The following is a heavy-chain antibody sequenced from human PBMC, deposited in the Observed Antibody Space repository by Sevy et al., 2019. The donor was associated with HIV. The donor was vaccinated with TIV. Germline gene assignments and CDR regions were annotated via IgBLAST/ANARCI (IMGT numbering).Heavy chain of an antibody. D-gene: IGHD3-10*01. Sequence: SETLSLTCAVSGYSISSGYYWGWIRQPPGKGLEWIGSNYHSGSTYYNPSLNSRVTISVDTSKNQFSLKLSSVTAADTAVYYCARDGGAMVRGPNYYYYGMDVWGQGTTVTVSS. CDR1: GYSISSGYY. J-gene: IGHJ6*02. CDR3: ARDGGAMVRGPNYYYYGMDV. V-gene: IGHV4-38-2*02. CDR2: NYHSGST.